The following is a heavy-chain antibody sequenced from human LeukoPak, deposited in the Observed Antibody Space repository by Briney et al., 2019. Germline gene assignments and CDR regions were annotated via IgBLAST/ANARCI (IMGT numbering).Heavy chain of an antibody. V-gene: IGHV3-23*01. Sequence: GGSLRLSCAASGFTFSSYAMSWVRQAPGKGLEWVSAISGSGGSTYYADSVKGRFTISRDNSKNTLYLQMNSLRAGDTAVYYCALYCNSTSCYHADDAFDIWGQGTMVTVSS. CDR1: GFTFSSYA. J-gene: IGHJ3*02. CDR2: ISGSGGST. D-gene: IGHD2-2*01. CDR3: ALYCNSTSCYHADDAFDI.